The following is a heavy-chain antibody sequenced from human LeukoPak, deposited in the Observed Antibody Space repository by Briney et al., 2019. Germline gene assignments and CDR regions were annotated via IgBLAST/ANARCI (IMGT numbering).Heavy chain of an antibody. CDR3: ARTLGSSSSYFDS. CDR1: GFSFRNSW. V-gene: IGHV3-30-3*01. J-gene: IGHJ4*02. CDR2: ISYDVSNK. Sequence: GGSLRLSCAASGFSFRNSWMSWVRQAPGKGLEWVAVISYDVSNKYYADSVRGRFTISRDNSKNTLFLQMNSLRAEDTAVYYCARTLGSSSSYFDSWGQGTLVTVSS. D-gene: IGHD6-6*01.